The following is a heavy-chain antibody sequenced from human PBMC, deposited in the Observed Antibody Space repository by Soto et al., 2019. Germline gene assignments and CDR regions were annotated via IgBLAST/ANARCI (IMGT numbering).Heavy chain of an antibody. Sequence: QVALVESGGGVVRPGRSLRLSCGASGFSFSKYGMHWVRQAPGEGLEWLSLISYDGSEKWYAESVKGRFTISRDNSKNTLYLQTHSLRGDDTAVYFCAKGYEVSPPVASAWYSNYFYGVDVWGRGTTVTVSS. CDR2: ISYDGSEK. CDR3: AKGYEVSPPVASAWYSNYFYGVDV. J-gene: IGHJ6*02. CDR1: GFSFSKYG. V-gene: IGHV3-30*18. D-gene: IGHD6-19*01.